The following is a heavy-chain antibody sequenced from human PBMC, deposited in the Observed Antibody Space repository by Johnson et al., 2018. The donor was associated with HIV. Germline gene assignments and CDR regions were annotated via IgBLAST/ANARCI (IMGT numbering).Heavy chain of an antibody. D-gene: IGHD3-9*01. Sequence: VQLVESGGDLVQPGGSLRLSCVGSGIAFSTNWMHWVRQAPGKGLVWVSVIFSVGDVYYADSVKGRFTISRDNSKNMVYLQMNSLRPEDTAVYYCARDGRDLVTRGSFDVWGQGTVVTVSS. J-gene: IGHJ3*01. CDR1: GIAFSTNW. V-gene: IGHV3-66*02. CDR2: IFSVGDV. CDR3: ARDGRDLVTRGSFDV.